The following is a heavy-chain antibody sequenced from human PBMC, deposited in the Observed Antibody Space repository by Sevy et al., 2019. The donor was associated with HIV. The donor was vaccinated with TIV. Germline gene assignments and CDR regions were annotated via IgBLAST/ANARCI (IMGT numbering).Heavy chain of an antibody. V-gene: IGHV1-46*01. J-gene: IGHJ4*02. CDR3: ARDSDNYDLLTGYYPFDY. CDR1: GYTFTSQY. D-gene: IGHD3-9*01. CDR2: INPSGGIT. Sequence: ATVKVSCKASGYTFTSQYMHWVRQAPGQGLEWMGIINPSGGITRYAQKFQGRVTMTRDTSTSTVYMELSSLRSEDTAVYYCARDSDNYDLLTGYYPFDYWGQGTLVTVSS.